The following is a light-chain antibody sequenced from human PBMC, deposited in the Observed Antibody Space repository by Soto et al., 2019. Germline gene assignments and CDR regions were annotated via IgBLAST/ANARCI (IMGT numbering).Light chain of an antibody. J-gene: IGKJ5*01. CDR3: QQRHMWPIT. V-gene: IGKV3-11*01. Sequence: EVVFTQSPVIMSLSPSERATLSFRASQSFRGLLAWYQQKHGQAPRLLIYDAYNRATGIPPRFSGSGSGKDFTITIRSLEHEDSEAYYCQQRHMWPITCGRGPRLEIK. CDR2: DAY. CDR1: QSFRGL.